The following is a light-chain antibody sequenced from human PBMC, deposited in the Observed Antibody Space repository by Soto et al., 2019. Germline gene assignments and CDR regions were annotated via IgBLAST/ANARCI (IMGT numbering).Light chain of an antibody. CDR3: QVWDSSTVV. V-gene: IGLV3-9*01. CDR1: NIGNKN. Sequence: SYELTQPLSVSVALGQTARITCGGNNIGNKNVHWYQQKPGQAPMVVIYRDNNRPSGIPERLSGSNSGNTATLTISRAQAGDEADYYCQVWDSSTVVFGGGTKLTVL. CDR2: RDN. J-gene: IGLJ2*01.